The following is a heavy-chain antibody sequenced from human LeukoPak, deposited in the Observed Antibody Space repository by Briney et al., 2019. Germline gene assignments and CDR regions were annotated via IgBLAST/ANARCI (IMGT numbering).Heavy chain of an antibody. CDR2: IYHSGST. CDR3: ARDFPYDFWSGYDRWFDP. Sequence: PSETLSLTCAVSGYSISSGYYWGWIRPPPGKGLEWIGSIYHSGSTYYNPSLKSRVTISVDTAKNQFSLKLRSVTAADTAVYYCARDFPYDFWSGYDRWFDPWGQGTLVTVSS. V-gene: IGHV4-38-2*02. D-gene: IGHD3-3*01. CDR1: GYSISSGYY. J-gene: IGHJ5*02.